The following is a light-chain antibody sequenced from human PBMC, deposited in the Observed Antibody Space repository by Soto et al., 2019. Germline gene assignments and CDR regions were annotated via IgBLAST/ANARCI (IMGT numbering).Light chain of an antibody. V-gene: IGLV2-11*01. Sequence: QSALTQPRSVSGSPGQSVTISCTGTSSDVGGYSYVSWFQQHPGKAPKLMIYDVSKRPSGVPDRFSGSKSGNTASLTISGLQAEDEADYYCCSFAGSYTLYVFGTGTKVTGL. J-gene: IGLJ1*01. CDR2: DVS. CDR3: CSFAGSYTLYV. CDR1: SSDVGGYSY.